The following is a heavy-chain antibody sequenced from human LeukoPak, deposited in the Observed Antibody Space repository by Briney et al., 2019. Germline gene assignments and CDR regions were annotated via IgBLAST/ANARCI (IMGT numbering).Heavy chain of an antibody. CDR3: AKQYSSGWLVWYYFDY. CDR1: GFTFSSYG. J-gene: IGHJ4*02. Sequence: GGSLRLSCAASGFTFSSYGMHWVRQVPGKGLEWVAVISYDGSNKYYADSVKGRFTISRDNSKNTLYLQMNSLRAEDTAVYYCAKQYSSGWLVWYYFDYWGQGTLVTVSS. CDR2: ISYDGSNK. V-gene: IGHV3-30*18. D-gene: IGHD6-19*01.